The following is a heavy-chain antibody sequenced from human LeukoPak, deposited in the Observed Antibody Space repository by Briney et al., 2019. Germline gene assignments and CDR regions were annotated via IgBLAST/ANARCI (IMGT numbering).Heavy chain of an antibody. Sequence: PSETLSLTCTVSGGSINSYYWSWIRQPPGKGLEWIGNVYYSGSTKYSPSLKSRVTISVDTSKNQFSLMLSSVTAADTAMYYCARDRIAGGMDVWGQGTTVTVSS. CDR1: GGSINSYY. V-gene: IGHV4-59*01. CDR3: ARDRIAGGMDV. D-gene: IGHD6-13*01. CDR2: VYYSGST. J-gene: IGHJ6*02.